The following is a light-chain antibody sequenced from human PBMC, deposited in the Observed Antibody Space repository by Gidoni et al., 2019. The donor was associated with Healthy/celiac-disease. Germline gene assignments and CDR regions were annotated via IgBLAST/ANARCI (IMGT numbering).Light chain of an antibody. CDR3: SSYAGSNNFEV. CDR2: EAS. CDR1: SSDVGGHND. V-gene: IGLV2-8*01. J-gene: IGLJ2*01. Sequence: SALTQPPSPSGSPRQSVTISCTGTSSDVGGHNDVSWYQQHPGKAPKLMIYEASKRPSGVPDRFSGSKSGNTASLTVSGLQAEDEADYYCSSYAGSNNFEVFGGGTKLTVL.